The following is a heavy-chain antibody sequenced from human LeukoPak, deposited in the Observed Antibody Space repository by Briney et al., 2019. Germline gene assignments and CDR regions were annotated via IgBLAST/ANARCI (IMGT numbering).Heavy chain of an antibody. CDR2: ISYDGSNK. J-gene: IGHJ4*02. CDR3: TTVFSRNGFY. CDR1: GFTFSSYA. D-gene: IGHD5-24*01. V-gene: IGHV3-30-3*01. Sequence: QAGGSLRLSCAASGFTFSSYAMHWVRQAPGKGLEWVAVISYDGSNKYYADSVKGRFTISRDNSKNTLYLQMNSLKTEDTAVYYCTTVFSRNGFYWGQGTLVTVSS.